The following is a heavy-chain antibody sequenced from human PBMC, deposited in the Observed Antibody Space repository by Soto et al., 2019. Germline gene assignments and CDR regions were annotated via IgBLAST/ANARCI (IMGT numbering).Heavy chain of an antibody. CDR2: IYYSGST. J-gene: IGHJ4*02. CDR3: AREVYYYDSSGYYTFFDY. V-gene: IGHV4-31*03. Sequence: QVQLQESGPGLVKPSQTLSLTCTVSGGSISSGGYYWSWIRQHPGKGLEWIGYIYYSGSTYYNPSRKSRVTISVDTSKNQFSLKLSSVTAADTAVYYCAREVYYYDSSGYYTFFDYWGQGTLVTVSS. D-gene: IGHD3-22*01. CDR1: GGSISSGGYY.